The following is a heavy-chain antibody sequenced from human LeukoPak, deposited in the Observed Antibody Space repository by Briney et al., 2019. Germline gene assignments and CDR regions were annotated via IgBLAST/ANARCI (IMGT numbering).Heavy chain of an antibody. CDR2: IKSDGITI. V-gene: IGHV3-74*01. CDR1: GFTFSNYM. CDR3: LRDLNWSLDQ. D-gene: IGHD1-20*01. Sequence: GGSLRLSCAASGFTFSNYMMHWVRQAPGKGLVWVSRIKSDGITITYADSVKGRFTIPRDNAKNTLYLQMNSLRAEDTAVYYCLRDLNWSLDQWGQGTLVTVSS. J-gene: IGHJ4*02.